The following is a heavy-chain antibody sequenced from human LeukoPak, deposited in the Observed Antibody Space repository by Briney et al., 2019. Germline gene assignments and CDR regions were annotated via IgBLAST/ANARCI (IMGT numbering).Heavy chain of an antibody. CDR2: INPNSGGT. J-gene: IGHJ4*02. V-gene: IGHV1-2*02. D-gene: IGHD2-15*01. CDR1: EYTFTGYY. CDR3: ARAIPGIVVVVAATLPYFDY. Sequence: GASVKVSCKASEYTFTGYYMHWVRQAPGQGLEWMGWINPNSGGTNYAQKFQGRVTMTRDTSISTAYMELSRLRSDDTAVYYCARAIPGIVVVVAATLPYFDYWGQGTLVTVSS.